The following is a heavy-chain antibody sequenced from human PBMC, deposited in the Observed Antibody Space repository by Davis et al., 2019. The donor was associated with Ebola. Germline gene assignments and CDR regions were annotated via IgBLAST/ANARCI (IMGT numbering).Heavy chain of an antibody. CDR3: ARVSEGWNYIYGMDV. D-gene: IGHD1-7*01. V-gene: IGHV3-30*03. Sequence: GESLKISCAASGFTFSSYGMHWVRQAPGKGLEWVAVISYDGSNKYYADSVKGRFTISRDNAKNSLYLQMNSLRDEDTAVYYCARVSEGWNYIYGMDVWGQGTTVTVSS. CDR2: ISYDGSNK. CDR1: GFTFSSYG. J-gene: IGHJ6*02.